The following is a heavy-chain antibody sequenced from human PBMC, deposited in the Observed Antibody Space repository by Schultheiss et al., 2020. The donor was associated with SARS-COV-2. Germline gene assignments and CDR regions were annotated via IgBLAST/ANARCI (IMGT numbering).Heavy chain of an antibody. D-gene: IGHD3-22*01. CDR3: ARRGITMIGEISYWYFDL. CDR2: INHSGST. CDR1: GGSISSSSYY. Sequence: SQTLSLTCTVSGGSISSSSYYWGWIRQPPGKGLEWIGEINHSGSTYYNPSLKSRVTISVDTSKNQFSLKLSSVTAADTAVYYCARRGITMIGEISYWYFDLWGRGTLVTVSS. J-gene: IGHJ2*01. V-gene: IGHV4-39*01.